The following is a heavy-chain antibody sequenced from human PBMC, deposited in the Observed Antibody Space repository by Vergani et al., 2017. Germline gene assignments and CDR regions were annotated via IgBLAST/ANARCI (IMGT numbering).Heavy chain of an antibody. CDR2: ISGSGVSA. CDR1: EFTFSNYA. V-gene: IGHV3-23*01. Sequence: EVQLLESGGGLVQPGGSLILTCAASEFTFSNYAMNWVRQAPGKGREWISGISGSGVSAYYTYSVKGRFTISRDNSKNMLFLQMNNLRTEDTDIYYCAKQYFVSGNYNFDYWGQGTLVTVSS. D-gene: IGHD3-10*01. CDR3: AKQYFVSGNYNFDY. J-gene: IGHJ4*02.